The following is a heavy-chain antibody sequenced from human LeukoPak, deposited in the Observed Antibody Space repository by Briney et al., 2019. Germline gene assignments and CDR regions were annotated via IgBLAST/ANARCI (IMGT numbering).Heavy chain of an antibody. CDR1: GFTFGSYA. V-gene: IGHV3-23*01. D-gene: IGHD3-22*01. J-gene: IGHJ3*02. CDR3: AKGLEYYYDSSGSDAFDI. Sequence: RGSLRLSCAASGFTFGSYAMSWVRQAPGKGLEWVSAISGSGGSTYYADSVKGRFTISRDNSKNTLYLQMNSLRAEDTAVYYCAKGLEYYYDSSGSDAFDIWGQGTMVTVSS. CDR2: ISGSGGST.